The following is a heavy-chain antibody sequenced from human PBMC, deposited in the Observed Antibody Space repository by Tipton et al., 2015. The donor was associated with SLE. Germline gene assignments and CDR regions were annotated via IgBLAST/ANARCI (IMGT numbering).Heavy chain of an antibody. CDR1: GGSISSRNYF. CDR3: ARERQGYGSEPFFDY. CDR2: IYHSGST. Sequence: TLSLTCTVSGGSISSRNYFWGWIRQPAGKGLEWIGRIYHSGSTNYNPSLKSRVTISVDTSKNQFSLKLSSVTAADTAVYYCARERQGYGSEPFFDYWGQGTLVTVSS. J-gene: IGHJ4*02. D-gene: IGHD3-10*01. V-gene: IGHV4-61*02.